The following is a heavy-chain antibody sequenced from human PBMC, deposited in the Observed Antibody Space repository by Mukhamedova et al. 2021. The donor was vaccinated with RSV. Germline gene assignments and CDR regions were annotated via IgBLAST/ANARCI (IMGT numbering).Heavy chain of an antibody. Sequence: VANIKQDGSEKYYVGSVKGRFTISRDNAKNSLFLQMNSLRAEDTAVYFCARGPTRGNSIDYWGQGTLVTVSS. CDR3: ARGPTRGNSIDY. J-gene: IGHJ4*02. V-gene: IGHV3-7*01. CDR2: IKQDGSEK. D-gene: IGHD3-3*02.